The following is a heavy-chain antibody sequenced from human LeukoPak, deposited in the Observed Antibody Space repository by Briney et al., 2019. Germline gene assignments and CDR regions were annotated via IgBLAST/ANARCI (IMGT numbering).Heavy chain of an antibody. D-gene: IGHD3-16*01. CDR3: ARLRDYDAFDI. V-gene: IGHV5-51*01. CDR2: AYPGDSKT. J-gene: IGHJ3*02. CDR1: GGSSRYKFSTYW. Sequence: GESLKISCQGSGGSSRYKFSTYWIGWVRQMPGKGLEWMGIAYPGDSKTKYSPSFQGQVTISADKSINTAYLQWSSLEASDTAMYYCARLRDYDAFDIWGQGTMVTVSS.